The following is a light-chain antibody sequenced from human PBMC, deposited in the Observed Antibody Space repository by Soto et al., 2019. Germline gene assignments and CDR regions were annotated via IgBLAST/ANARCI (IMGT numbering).Light chain of an antibody. CDR3: AAWDDSLYGWV. J-gene: IGLJ3*02. Sequence: QSVLTQPPSASGTPGQRVTISCSVSSSNIGSDTVNWYHQLPGTAPRLLMYSSDQRPSGVPDRFSGSKSGTSASLAISGLQFEDEADYYCAAWDDSLYGWVFGGGTKLTVL. CDR2: SSD. CDR1: SSNIGSDT. V-gene: IGLV1-44*01.